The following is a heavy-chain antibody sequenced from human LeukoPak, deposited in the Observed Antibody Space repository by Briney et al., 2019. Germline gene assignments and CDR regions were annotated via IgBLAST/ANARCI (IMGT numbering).Heavy chain of an antibody. Sequence: ALVKVSCKASGYTFTGHYMHWVRQDPGQGLEWMGRINPNSGGTNSAQKFQGRVTMTRDTSIGTAYMELSRLRSDDTAAYYCARGAGYSGSYAGILDYWGQGTLVTASS. J-gene: IGHJ4*02. CDR2: INPNSGGT. CDR1: GYTFTGHY. CDR3: ARGAGYSGSYAGILDY. V-gene: IGHV1-2*06. D-gene: IGHD1-26*01.